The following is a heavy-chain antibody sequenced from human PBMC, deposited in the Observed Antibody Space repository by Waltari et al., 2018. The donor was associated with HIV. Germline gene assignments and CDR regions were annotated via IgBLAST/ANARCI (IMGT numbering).Heavy chain of an antibody. V-gene: IGHV3-30*18. Sequence: QVQLVESGGGVVHPGGSRGPPCSDLGFSSSPYGWPWVRQAPGKGLEWIAFISSDGNNEYYADSVKGRLTVSRDNSRNTLHLLMDSLRVEDTAIYYCAKSLFGVVKYQNLFDYWAQGTLVTVSS. D-gene: IGHD3-3*01. CDR1: GFSSSPYG. CDR3: AKSLFGVVKYQNLFDY. CDR2: ISSDGNNE. J-gene: IGHJ4*02.